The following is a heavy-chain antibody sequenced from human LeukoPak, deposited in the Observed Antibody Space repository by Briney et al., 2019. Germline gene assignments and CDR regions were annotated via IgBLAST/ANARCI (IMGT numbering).Heavy chain of an antibody. J-gene: IGHJ6*03. V-gene: IGHV4-59*01. CDR1: GDSIRSYY. D-gene: IGHD2-2*01. Sequence: SETLSLTCTVSGDSIRSYYWSWIRQPPGKGLEWIGYIYYSGSSNYNPSLKSRVTISLDTSKNQFSLKLSSVTAADTAVYYCASGVVVPAAFMDVWGKGTTVTVSS. CDR2: IYYSGSS. CDR3: ASGVVVPAAFMDV.